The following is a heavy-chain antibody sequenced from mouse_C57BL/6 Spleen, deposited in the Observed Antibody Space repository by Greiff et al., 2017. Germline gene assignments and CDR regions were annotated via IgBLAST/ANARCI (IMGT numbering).Heavy chain of an antibody. CDR3: AKHYSNNVFFDY. CDR1: GFTFSSYT. D-gene: IGHD2-5*01. J-gene: IGHJ2*01. V-gene: IGHV5-9*01. Sequence: EVQLVESGGGLVKPGGSLKLSCAASGFTFSSYTMSWVRQTPEKRLEWVATISGGGGNTYYPDSVKGRFTISRDNAKNTLYLQMSSLRTEYTALYYCAKHYSNNVFFDYGGQGTTLAVSS. CDR2: ISGGGGNT.